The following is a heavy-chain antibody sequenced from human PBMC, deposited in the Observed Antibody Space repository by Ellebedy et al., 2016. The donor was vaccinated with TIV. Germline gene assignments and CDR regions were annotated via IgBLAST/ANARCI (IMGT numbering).Heavy chain of an antibody. V-gene: IGHV1-46*01. CDR3: ARGDDSSGWYSPYFDY. J-gene: IGHJ4*02. CDR1: VYTFTSYY. D-gene: IGHD6-19*01. CDR2: INPSGGST. Sequence: ASVKVSCXASVYTFTSYYMHWVRQAPGQGLEWMGIINPSGGSTSYAQKFQGRVTMTRDTSTSTVYMELSSLRSEDTAVYYCARGDDSSGWYSPYFDYWGQGTLVTVSS.